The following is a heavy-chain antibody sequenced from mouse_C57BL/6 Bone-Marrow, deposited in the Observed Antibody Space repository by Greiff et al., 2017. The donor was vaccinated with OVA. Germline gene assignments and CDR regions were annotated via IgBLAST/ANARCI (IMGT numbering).Heavy chain of an antibody. CDR3: SRGGSSFYYAMDY. Sequence: EVKLMESGPGMVKPSQSLSLTCTVTGYSITSGYDWHWIRHFPGNKLEWMGYISYSGSTNYNPSLKSRISITHDTAKNHIFLKLNSVTTEDTATDFCSRGGSSFYYAMDYWGQGTSVTVSS. J-gene: IGHJ4*01. D-gene: IGHD1-1*01. CDR2: ISYSGST. CDR1: GYSITSGYD. V-gene: IGHV3-1*01.